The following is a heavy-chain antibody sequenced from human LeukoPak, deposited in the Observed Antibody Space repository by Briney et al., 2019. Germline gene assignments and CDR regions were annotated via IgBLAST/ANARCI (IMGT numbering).Heavy chain of an antibody. D-gene: IGHD5-12*01. CDR3: ASCVRLRRTSSYYYYGMDV. J-gene: IGHJ6*02. CDR1: GGTFSSYA. Sequence: ASVKVSCKASGGTFSSYAISWVRQAPGQGLEWMGRIIPILGIANYEQKFQGRVAITAEKSTSTAYMELRSLRSEDTAVYYCASCVRLRRTSSYYYYGMDVWGQGTTVTVSS. CDR2: IIPILGIA. V-gene: IGHV1-69*04.